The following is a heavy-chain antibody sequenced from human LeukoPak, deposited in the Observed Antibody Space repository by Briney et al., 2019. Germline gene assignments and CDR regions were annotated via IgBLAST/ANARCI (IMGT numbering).Heavy chain of an antibody. CDR1: GFTLSSYG. CDR3: ARSWLRLRYYYYGMDV. Sequence: GGSLRLPCAASGFTLSSYGMHWVRQAPGKGLEWVAVIWYDGSNKYYADSVKGRFTISRDNSKNTLYLQMNSLRAEDTAVYYCARSWLRLRYYYYGMDVWGQGTTVTVSS. CDR2: IWYDGSNK. V-gene: IGHV3-33*01. J-gene: IGHJ6*02. D-gene: IGHD5-12*01.